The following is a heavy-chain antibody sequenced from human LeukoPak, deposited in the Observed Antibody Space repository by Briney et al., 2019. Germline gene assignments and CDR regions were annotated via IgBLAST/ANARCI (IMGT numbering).Heavy chain of an antibody. Sequence: PEGSQRLSCAASGFTFSSYWMSWARQAPGEGLEWVANIKQDGSEKYYVDSVKGRFTISRDNAKNSLYLQMNSLRAEDTAVYYCARDGDYGPYYYYYGMDVWGQGTTVTLSS. CDR3: ARDGDYGPYYYYYGMDV. D-gene: IGHD4-17*01. V-gene: IGHV3-7*04. CDR2: IKQDGSEK. CDR1: GFTFSSYW. J-gene: IGHJ6*02.